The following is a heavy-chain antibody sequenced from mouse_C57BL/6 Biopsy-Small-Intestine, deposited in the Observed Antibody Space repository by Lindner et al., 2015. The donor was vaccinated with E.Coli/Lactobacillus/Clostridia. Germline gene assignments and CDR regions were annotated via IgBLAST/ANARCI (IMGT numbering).Heavy chain of an antibody. J-gene: IGHJ3*01. Sequence: VQLQESGPDLVKPGASVKISCKASGYTFTDYNMDWVKQSHGKSLEWIGYIYPNNGGTGYNQKFKSKATLTVDKSSSTAYMELHSLTSEDSAVYYCARNDGSWFAYWGQGTLVTVSA. CDR3: ARNDGSWFAY. CDR2: IYPNNGGT. V-gene: IGHV1-34*02. CDR1: GYTFTDYN. D-gene: IGHD2-3*01.